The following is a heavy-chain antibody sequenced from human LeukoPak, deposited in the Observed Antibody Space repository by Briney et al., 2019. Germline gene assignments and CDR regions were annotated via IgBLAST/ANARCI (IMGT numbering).Heavy chain of an antibody. D-gene: IGHD3-9*01. Sequence: ASVKVSCKASGYTFTSYDINWMRQAPGQGLEWVGWMNPNSGNTGYAQTFQGKFTMTRNTSIKTAYMELSSLRSEDTAVYYCARRFYDNLTGHTWYDYWGQGTLVTVSS. CDR1: GYTFTSYD. CDR3: ARRFYDNLTGHTWYDY. J-gene: IGHJ4*02. CDR2: MNPNSGNT. V-gene: IGHV1-8*01.